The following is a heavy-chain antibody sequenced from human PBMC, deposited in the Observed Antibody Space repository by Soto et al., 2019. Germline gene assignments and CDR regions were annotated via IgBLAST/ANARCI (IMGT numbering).Heavy chain of an antibody. D-gene: IGHD3-9*01. CDR2: IVPVFGSA. CDR3: AREIAATGFHF. J-gene: IGHJ4*02. V-gene: IGHV1-69*12. CDR1: GGDFKNYG. Sequence: QVQLVQSGAELKKPGSSVKVSCKTSGGDFKNYGISWVRQAPGQGLEWMGGIVPVFGSATYGQIFQGRLHITADEGTSTTYMELSGLKPEDTAVYYCAREIAATGFHFWGQGSLVIVSS.